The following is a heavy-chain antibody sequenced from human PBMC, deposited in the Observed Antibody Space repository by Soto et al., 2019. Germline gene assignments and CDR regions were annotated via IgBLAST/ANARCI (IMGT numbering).Heavy chain of an antibody. J-gene: IGHJ4*02. D-gene: IGHD6-13*01. V-gene: IGHV5-51*01. CDR1: GYTFSNLW. Sequence: GESVKISCQCSGYTFSNLWIGWLRKLPGEGLEWMEINYPGDHETRYSPSFRGKVTISADKSINSAYLQWNSLEASAAAFYFCARSPRSSPYFDYWGKGALVTVSS. CDR2: NYPGDHET. CDR3: ARSPRSSPYFDY.